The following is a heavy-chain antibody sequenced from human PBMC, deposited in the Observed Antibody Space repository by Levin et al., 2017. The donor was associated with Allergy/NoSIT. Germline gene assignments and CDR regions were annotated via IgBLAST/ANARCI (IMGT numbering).Heavy chain of an antibody. V-gene: IGHV4-39*07. Sequence: ESLKISCTVSGGSISSSSSYWGWIRQPPGKGLEWLGSLDYSGNTYYNPSLKSRVTILVDTSKNQFSVRLNSVTAADTAVYFCASGYTYGYYFDYWGQGTLVTVSS. J-gene: IGHJ4*02. CDR3: ASGYTYGYYFDY. D-gene: IGHD5-18*01. CDR2: LDYSGNT. CDR1: GGSISSSSSY.